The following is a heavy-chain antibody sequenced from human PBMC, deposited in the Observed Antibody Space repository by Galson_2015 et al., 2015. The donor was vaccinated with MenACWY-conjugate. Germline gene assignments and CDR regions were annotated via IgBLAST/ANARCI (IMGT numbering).Heavy chain of an antibody. CDR2: IDPSDSYT. CDR3: VRHLGIADTYFYYYYGMDV. Sequence: QSGAEVKKPGESLRISCKGSEYSFISYWITWVRQMPGKGLEWMGKIDPSDSYTKYSPSFQGHVTISADKPINTAYLQWSSLKASDTAMYYCVRHLGIADTYFYYYYGMDVWGQGTTVTVSS. J-gene: IGHJ6*02. V-gene: IGHV5-10-1*01. CDR1: EYSFISYW. D-gene: IGHD6-13*01.